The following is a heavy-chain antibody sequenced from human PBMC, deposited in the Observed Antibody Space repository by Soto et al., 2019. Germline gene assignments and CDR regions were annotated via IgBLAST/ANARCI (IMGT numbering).Heavy chain of an antibody. Sequence: SETLSLTCAVSGGSISSSNWWSWVRQPPGKGLEWIGDIYYSGSTNYNPSLKSRVTISVDTSKNQFSLKLSSVTAADTAVYYCAREGDRIAALSWFDPWGQGTLVTVSS. CDR3: AREGDRIAALSWFDP. V-gene: IGHV4-4*02. CDR2: IYYSGST. CDR1: GGSISSSNW. D-gene: IGHD6-6*01. J-gene: IGHJ5*02.